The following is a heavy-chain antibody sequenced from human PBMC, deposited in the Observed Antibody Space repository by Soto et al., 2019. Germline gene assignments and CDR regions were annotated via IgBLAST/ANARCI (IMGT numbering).Heavy chain of an antibody. D-gene: IGHD6-19*01. CDR1: GGSISSYY. CDR2: IYYSGST. V-gene: IGHV4-59*01. J-gene: IGHJ4*02. CDR3: ARAPAVAADFDY. Sequence: SETLSLTCIVSGGSISSYYWSWIRQPPGKGLEWIGHIYYSGSTNYNPSLKSRVTISVDTSKNQFSLKLSSVTAADTAVYYCARAPAVAADFDYWGQGTLVTVSS.